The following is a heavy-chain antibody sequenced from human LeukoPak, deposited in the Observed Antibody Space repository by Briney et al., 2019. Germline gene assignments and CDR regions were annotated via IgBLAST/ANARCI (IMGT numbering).Heavy chain of an antibody. V-gene: IGHV3-33*01. CDR3: ARDLKSGYMDS. Sequence: GGSLRPSCAASGFTFSSYGIHWVRQAPGKGLEWVGVIYSDGSNKYFIDSVKGRFTISRDDSKNTVFLQMNSLRVDDTAVYYCARDLKSGYMDSWGQGTLVTVSS. CDR1: GFTFSSYG. CDR2: IYSDGSNK. D-gene: IGHD3-3*01. J-gene: IGHJ4*02.